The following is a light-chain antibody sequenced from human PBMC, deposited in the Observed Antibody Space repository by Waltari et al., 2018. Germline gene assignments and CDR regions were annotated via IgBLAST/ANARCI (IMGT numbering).Light chain of an antibody. V-gene: IGKV4-1*01. J-gene: IGKJ2*02. Sequence: DIVMTQSPDSLAVSLGERATINCKSSESVIYDSDNNNYSAWYQQKPGQPPKLLIHWASIRESGVPDRFSGSGSGTDFTLTISSLQAEDVAVYYCQQYLSAPRTFGQGTVLEIK. CDR1: ESVIYDSDNNNY. CDR2: WAS. CDR3: QQYLSAPRT.